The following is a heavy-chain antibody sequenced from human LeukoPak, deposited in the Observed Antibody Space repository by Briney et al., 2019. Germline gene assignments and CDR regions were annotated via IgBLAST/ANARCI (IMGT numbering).Heavy chain of an antibody. V-gene: IGHV4-34*01. CDR3: ARKNRLWYFDL. Sequence: PSETLSLTCAVYGGSFSGYYWSWIRQPPGKGLEWIGEINHSGSTNYNPSLKSRVTISVDTSKNQFSLKLSSVTAADTAVYYCARKNRLWYFDLWGRGTLVTVSS. CDR2: INHSGST. D-gene: IGHD6-25*01. J-gene: IGHJ2*01. CDR1: GGSFSGYY.